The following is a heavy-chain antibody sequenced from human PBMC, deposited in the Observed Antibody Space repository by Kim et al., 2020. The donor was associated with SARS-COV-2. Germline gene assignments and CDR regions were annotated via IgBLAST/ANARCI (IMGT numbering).Heavy chain of an antibody. J-gene: IGHJ4*02. D-gene: IGHD3-16*01. CDR3: GRGLGGAGDK. V-gene: IGHV3-74*01. Sequence: GGSLRLSCVASGFTLGSYWMHWVRQESGKGLVWVSRINPEGSSTSYADSVKGRFTISRDNAKNTLYLQLNGLRAEDTAIYYCGRGLGGAGDKWGQVTLVT. CDR2: INPEGSST. CDR1: GFTLGSYW.